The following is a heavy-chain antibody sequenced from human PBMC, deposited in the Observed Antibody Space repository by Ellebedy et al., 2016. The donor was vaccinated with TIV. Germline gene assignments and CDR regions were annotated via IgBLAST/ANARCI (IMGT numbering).Heavy chain of an antibody. Sequence: SETVSLTCTVSGGSISSSNYSWGWIRQPPGKGLEWIGNINYSGSTYYNPSLKSRVTISVDMSKNQFSLKLSSVTAADTAVYYCARTYSPHCTNGVCYMAYYFDYWGQGTLVTVSS. CDR2: INYSGST. CDR1: GGSISSSNYS. J-gene: IGHJ4*02. CDR3: ARTYSPHCTNGVCYMAYYFDY. D-gene: IGHD2-8*01. V-gene: IGHV4-39*01.